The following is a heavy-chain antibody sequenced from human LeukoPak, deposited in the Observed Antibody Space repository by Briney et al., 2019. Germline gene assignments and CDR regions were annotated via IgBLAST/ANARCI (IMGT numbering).Heavy chain of an antibody. D-gene: IGHD6-13*01. Sequence: SEILSLTCTVSGGSISSYYWSWIRQPPGKGLEWIGYIYYSGSTNYNPSLKSRVTISVDTSKNQFSLKLSSVTAADTAVYYCARGIAALFDPWGQGTLVTVSS. J-gene: IGHJ5*02. CDR3: ARGIAALFDP. V-gene: IGHV4-59*08. CDR2: IYYSGST. CDR1: GGSISSYY.